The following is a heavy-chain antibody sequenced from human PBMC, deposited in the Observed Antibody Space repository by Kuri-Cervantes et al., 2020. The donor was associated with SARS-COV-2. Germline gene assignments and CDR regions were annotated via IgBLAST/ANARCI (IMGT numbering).Heavy chain of an antibody. V-gene: IGHV4-61*01. Sequence: SETLSLTCTVSGGSVSSDSYYWSWIRQPPGKGLDWIGYIYYSGSTRYNPPLKSRVTISVDTSKKQFSRKLSSVTAADTAVYYCARDLVTIFGVGEQDIDIWGQGTMVTVSS. CDR3: ARDLVTIFGVGEQDIDI. J-gene: IGHJ3*02. D-gene: IGHD3-3*01. CDR2: IYYSGST. CDR1: GGSVSSDSYY.